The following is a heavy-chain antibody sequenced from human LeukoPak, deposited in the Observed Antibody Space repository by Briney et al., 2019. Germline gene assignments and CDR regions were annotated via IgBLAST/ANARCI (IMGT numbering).Heavy chain of an antibody. D-gene: IGHD4-23*01. Sequence: SETLSLTCTVSGGSISRYYRSWIRQPPGKGLEWIGYIYHNGRTNYNPSLKSRVTISVDTSGNQFSLKLSSVTAADTAVYYCASFSDYGGNFFDYWGQGTLVTVSS. J-gene: IGHJ4*02. CDR3: ASFSDYGGNFFDY. CDR1: GGSISRYY. CDR2: IYHNGRT. V-gene: IGHV4-59*08.